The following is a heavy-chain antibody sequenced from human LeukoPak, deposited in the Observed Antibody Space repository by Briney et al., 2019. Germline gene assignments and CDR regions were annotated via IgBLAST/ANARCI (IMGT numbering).Heavy chain of an antibody. CDR3: ARHTELHFDL. Sequence: PSETLSLTCAVYGGSFSGYYWSWIRQPPGKGLEWIGEINHSGSTNYNPSLKSRVTISVDTSKNQFSLKLSSVTAADTAVYYCARHTELHFDLWGRGTLVTVSS. CDR2: INHSGST. D-gene: IGHD1-14*01. CDR1: GGSFSGYY. V-gene: IGHV4-34*01. J-gene: IGHJ2*01.